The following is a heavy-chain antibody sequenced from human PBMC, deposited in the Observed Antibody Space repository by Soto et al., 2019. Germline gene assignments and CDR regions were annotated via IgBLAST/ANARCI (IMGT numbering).Heavy chain of an antibody. D-gene: IGHD3-9*01. CDR1: GFTFSSYA. J-gene: IGHJ6*02. V-gene: IGHV3-30-3*01. CDR3: AACRPPSPDDWFYARDV. CDR2: ISYDGSNK. Sequence: GGSLRLSCAASGFTFSSYAMHWVRQAPGKGLEWVAVISYDGSNKYYADSVKGRFTISRDNADNSLFLQMNSLRDEDTAVYYCAACRPPSPDDWFYARDVWGQGTTGTVSS.